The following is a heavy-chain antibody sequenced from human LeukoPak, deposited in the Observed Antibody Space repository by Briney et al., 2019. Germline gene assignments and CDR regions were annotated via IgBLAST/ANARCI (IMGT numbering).Heavy chain of an antibody. CDR2: ISYDGSNK. CDR1: GFTFSSYG. J-gene: IGHJ4*02. CDR3: AKAWYSSGWYYFDY. D-gene: IGHD6-19*01. V-gene: IGHV3-30*18. Sequence: GGSLRLSCAASGFTFSSYGMHWVRQAPGKGLEWVAVISYDGSNKYYADSVKGRFTISRDNSKNTLYLQMNSLRAEDTAVYYCAKAWYSSGWYYFDYWGQGTLVTVPS.